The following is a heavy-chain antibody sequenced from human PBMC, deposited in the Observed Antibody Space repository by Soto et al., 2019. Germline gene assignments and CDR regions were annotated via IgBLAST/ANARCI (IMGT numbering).Heavy chain of an antibody. D-gene: IGHD3-10*01. CDR1: GDSISNSNYD. CDR3: ARTGYGSGRTWFDP. Sequence: PSETLSLTCTISGDSISNSNYDWGWIRQPPGKGLEWIGSIYYSGSAYYNPSLKSRVTISVDTSRNQFSLKLRSVTAGDTAVYHCARTGYGSGRTWFDPWGQGTLVTVSS. J-gene: IGHJ5*02. V-gene: IGHV4-39*01. CDR2: IYYSGSA.